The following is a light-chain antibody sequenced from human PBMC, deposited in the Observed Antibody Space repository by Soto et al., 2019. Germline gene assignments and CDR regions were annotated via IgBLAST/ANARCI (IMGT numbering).Light chain of an antibody. CDR3: QQSYSMPYA. J-gene: IGKJ2*01. CDR2: AAS. Sequence: DIQMTQSPSSLSASVGDRVTITCRASQTTNNYLNWYQLKPGKAPKLLIYAASTLQTGVPSRFTGSGSGSDFTLPIISRQPEDSATYFCQQSYSMPYAFGPGTKVEIK. V-gene: IGKV1-39*01. CDR1: QTTNNY.